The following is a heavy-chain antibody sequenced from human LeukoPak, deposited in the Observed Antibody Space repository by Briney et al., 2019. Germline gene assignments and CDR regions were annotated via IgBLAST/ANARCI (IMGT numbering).Heavy chain of an antibody. D-gene: IGHD3-10*01. Sequence: GGSLRLSCAASGFTFSNYDMSWVRQARGKGLEWVSGISASGGSTNYADSVKGRFTISRDNSKNTLYLQMNSLRAEDTAVYYCAKRGSYFGGFDYWGQGTLVTVSS. CDR3: AKRGSYFGGFDY. J-gene: IGHJ4*02. CDR2: ISASGGST. CDR1: GFTFSNYD. V-gene: IGHV3-23*01.